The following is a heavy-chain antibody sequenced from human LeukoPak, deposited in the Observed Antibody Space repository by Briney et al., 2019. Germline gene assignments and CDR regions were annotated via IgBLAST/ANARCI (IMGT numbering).Heavy chain of an antibody. CDR3: ARDRKTIFGVVIIYWYFDL. D-gene: IGHD3-3*01. CDR2: IYHSGST. CDR1: GGSISSGGYY. J-gene: IGHJ2*01. V-gene: IGHV4-30-2*01. Sequence: SQTLSLTCTVSGGSISSGGYYWSWIRQPPGKGLEWIGYIYHSGSTYYNPSLKSRVTISVDRSKNQFSLKLSSVTAEDTAVYYCARDRKTIFGVVIIYWYFDLWGRGTLVTVSS.